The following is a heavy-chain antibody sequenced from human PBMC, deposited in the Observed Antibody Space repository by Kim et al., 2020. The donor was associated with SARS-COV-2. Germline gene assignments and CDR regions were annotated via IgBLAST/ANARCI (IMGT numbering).Heavy chain of an antibody. CDR3: ASCKISTSCY. Sequence: YYADSVKGRFAISRDNAKNTLYLQMNSLRAEDTAVYYCASCKISTSCYWGQGTLVTVSS. D-gene: IGHD2-2*01. V-gene: IGHV3-23*01. J-gene: IGHJ4*02.